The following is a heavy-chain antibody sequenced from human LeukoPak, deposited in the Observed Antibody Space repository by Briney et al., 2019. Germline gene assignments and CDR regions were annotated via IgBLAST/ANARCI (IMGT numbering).Heavy chain of an antibody. CDR1: GGSISSSSYY. Sequence: SETLSLTCTVSGGSISSSSYYWGWIRQPPGKGLEWIGSIYYSGSTYYNPSLKSRVTISVDTSKNQFSLKLSSVTAADTAVYYCARAPHYGDFDYWGQGTLVTVSS. J-gene: IGHJ4*02. CDR2: IYYSGST. CDR3: ARAPHYGDFDY. V-gene: IGHV4-39*07. D-gene: IGHD4-17*01.